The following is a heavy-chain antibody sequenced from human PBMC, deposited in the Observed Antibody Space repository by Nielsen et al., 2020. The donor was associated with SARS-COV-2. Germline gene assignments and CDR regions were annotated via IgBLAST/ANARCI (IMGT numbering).Heavy chain of an antibody. CDR3: ARRWYGSDSDREAFDV. D-gene: IGHD3-10*01. J-gene: IGHJ3*01. CDR2: IDRISSYI. CDR1: GFTFSTYT. V-gene: IGHV3-21*01. Sequence: GESLKISCAASGFTFSTYTMSWVRQAPGKGLEWVAAIDRISSYIYYLAAMRGRLTISRDNAKSSLYLQMDSLRAEDTAVYYCARRWYGSDSDREAFDVWGRGTMVTVSS.